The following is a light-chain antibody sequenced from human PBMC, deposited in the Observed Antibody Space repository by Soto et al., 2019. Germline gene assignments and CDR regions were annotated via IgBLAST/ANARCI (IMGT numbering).Light chain of an antibody. CDR3: AAWDVRFVV. CDR1: RSRIGTNT. CDR2: SDN. V-gene: IGLV1-44*01. Sequence: QSVLTQPPSASGTPGQRVTISCSGSRSRIGTNTVTWYQQLPGTAPKLLIYSDNHRPSSVPDRFSGSKSGTSASLAISALQSDDEAAYYCAAWDVRFVVFGGGTKLTVL. J-gene: IGLJ2*01.